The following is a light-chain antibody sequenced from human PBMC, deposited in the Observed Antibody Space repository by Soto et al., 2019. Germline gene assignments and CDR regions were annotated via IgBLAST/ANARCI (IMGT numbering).Light chain of an antibody. CDR3: SSFAGNNNFV. V-gene: IGLV2-8*01. CDR2: EVS. J-gene: IGLJ2*01. Sequence: SALTQPPSASGSPGQSVTISCTGTSSDVGGYNYVSWYQQHPGKAPKLMISEVSKRPSGVPNRFSGSKSGNTASLTVSGLQAEDEADYYCSSFAGNNNFVFGGGTKLTVL. CDR1: SSDVGGYNY.